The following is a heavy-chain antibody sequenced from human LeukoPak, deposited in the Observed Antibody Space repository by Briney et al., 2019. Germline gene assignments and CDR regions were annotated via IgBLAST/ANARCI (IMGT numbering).Heavy chain of an antibody. V-gene: IGHV2-5*02. CDR1: GFSLSTSGVG. J-gene: IGHJ5*02. CDR3: AHRRGSTWRLNSWFDP. CDR2: TYWDDGK. D-gene: IGHD6-13*01. Sequence: SGPTLVNPTQTLTLTCTFSGFSLSTSGVGVGWIRQPPGKALEWLSLTYWDDGKRYSPSLKSRLTITKDASKSQVVLTMTHMDPADTATYYCAHRRGSTWRLNSWFDPWGQGTRVTVSS.